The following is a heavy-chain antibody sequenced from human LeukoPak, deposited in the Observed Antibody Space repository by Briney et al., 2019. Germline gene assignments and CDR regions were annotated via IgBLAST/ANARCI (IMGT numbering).Heavy chain of an antibody. J-gene: IGHJ2*01. CDR3: ARDEVLRGGNSYWYFDL. CDR1: GFNFSDYY. D-gene: IGHD4-23*01. CDR2: MSSRSGII. Sequence: GGSLRLSCVAPGFNFSDYYMNWIRQSPGKGLEWISYMSSRSGIIYYADSVKGRFTISRDNARNSLYLQMNSLRAEDTAVYYCARDEVLRGGNSYWYFDLWGRGTLVTVSS. V-gene: IGHV3-11*04.